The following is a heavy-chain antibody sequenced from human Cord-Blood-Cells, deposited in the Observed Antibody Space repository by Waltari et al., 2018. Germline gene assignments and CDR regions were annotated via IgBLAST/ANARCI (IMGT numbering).Heavy chain of an antibody. Sequence: EVQLVESGGGLVKPGGSLRLSCAASGFTFSSYSMNWVRQAPGKGLEGVSSISSSSRYIYYADSVKGRFTISRDNAKNSLYLQMNSLRAEDTAVYYCARVIAAAAGHWGQGTLVTVSS. CDR2: ISSSSRYI. CDR1: GFTFSSYS. CDR3: ARVIAAAAGH. V-gene: IGHV3-21*01. D-gene: IGHD6-13*01. J-gene: IGHJ4*02.